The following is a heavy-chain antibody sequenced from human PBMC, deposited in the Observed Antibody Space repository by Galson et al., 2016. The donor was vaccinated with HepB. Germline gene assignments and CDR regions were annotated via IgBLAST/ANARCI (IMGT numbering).Heavy chain of an antibody. CDR1: GGSISTSNYY. D-gene: IGHD2-2*01. CDR3: ARLYPFDF. V-gene: IGHV4-39*01. Sequence: ETLSLTFTVSGGSISTSNYYWSWIRQSPGKGLEWIGSLYYNGNTYYNSSLKSRVTISVGTSDTQFSLKMTSMTASDTAVYYYARLYPFDFWGQGALVIVSS. CDR2: LYYNGNT. J-gene: IGHJ4*02.